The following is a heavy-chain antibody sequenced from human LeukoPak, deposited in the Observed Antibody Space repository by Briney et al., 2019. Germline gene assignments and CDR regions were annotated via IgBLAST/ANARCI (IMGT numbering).Heavy chain of an antibody. CDR1: VHTLTELS. Sequence: SVKLPCKVSVHTLTELSMHWARHAPGKGLEWMGGFDPEDGETIYAQKFQGRVTMTEDTSTDTAYMELSSLRSEDTAVYYCATGGGSDWGQGTLVTVSS. D-gene: IGHD2-15*01. CDR3: ATGGGSD. CDR2: FDPEDGET. J-gene: IGHJ4*02. V-gene: IGHV1-24*01.